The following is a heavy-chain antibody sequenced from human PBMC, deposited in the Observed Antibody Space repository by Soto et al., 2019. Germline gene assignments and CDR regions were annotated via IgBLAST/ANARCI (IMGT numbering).Heavy chain of an antibody. J-gene: IGHJ5*02. Sequence: QAQLVESGGGGVQPGRSLRLSSAASGFIFSDYGMHWVRQTPGQGLWWVAVIWHDGNEKYDADSAKVRFTVSRDNSKNALYLQMNSLRAEATALYYCSREFAHYGNYRFDPWGQGTLVAVSS. CDR1: GFIFSDYG. CDR2: IWHDGNEK. D-gene: IGHD4-4*01. CDR3: SREFAHYGNYRFDP. V-gene: IGHV3-33*01.